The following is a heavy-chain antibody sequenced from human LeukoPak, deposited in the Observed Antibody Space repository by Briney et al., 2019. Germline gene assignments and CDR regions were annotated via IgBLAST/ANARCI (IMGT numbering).Heavy chain of an antibody. J-gene: IGHJ4*02. Sequence: GESLKISCKGSGYSFTSYWIGWVRQMPGKGLEWMGIIYPGDSDTRYSPSFQGQVTISADKSISTAYLQWSSLKASDTAMYYCARIPDGYCSSTSCLELYFDYWGQGTLVTVSS. D-gene: IGHD2-2*01. CDR3: ARIPDGYCSSTSCLELYFDY. CDR1: GYSFTSYW. V-gene: IGHV5-51*01. CDR2: IYPGDSDT.